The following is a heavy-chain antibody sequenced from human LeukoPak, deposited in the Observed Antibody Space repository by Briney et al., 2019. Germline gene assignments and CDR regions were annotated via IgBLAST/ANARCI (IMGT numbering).Heavy chain of an antibody. D-gene: IGHD2-2*01. CDR3: AREYRSCSGTTCSAFDY. CDR2: ITNSSSYK. Sequence: GGSLRLSCAASGFTFSIYSMHWVRQARAKGLEWVSSITNSSSYKSYADSVKGRFTIPRDNAKNSLFLQMNSLRAEDTAMYYCAREYRSCSGTTCSAFDYWGQGTLVTV. V-gene: IGHV3-21*01. J-gene: IGHJ4*02. CDR1: GFTFSIYS.